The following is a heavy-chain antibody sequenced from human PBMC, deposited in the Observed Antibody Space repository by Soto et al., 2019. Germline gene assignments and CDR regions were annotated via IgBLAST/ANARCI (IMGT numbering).Heavy chain of an antibody. V-gene: IGHV4-59*08. Sequence: PSDTLSLTCTPSGCPIDTSYWSWIRQPPGKGLQWIGYIYYSRSTTYSPSHKRRITISEDRSKNQYSIKMTSKTAADTAVYYCARLGGYYQSLDTWGQG. J-gene: IGHJ5*02. CDR2: IYYSRST. CDR3: ARLGGYYQSLDT. D-gene: IGHD3-22*01. CDR1: GCPIDTSY.